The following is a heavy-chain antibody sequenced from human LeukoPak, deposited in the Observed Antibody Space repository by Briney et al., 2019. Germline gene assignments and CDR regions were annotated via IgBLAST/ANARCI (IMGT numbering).Heavy chain of an antibody. Sequence: ASVKVSCKASGYTFIDYYMHWVRQAPGQGLEWMGWISPNSGGTNYALKFQGRVTMTRDTSISTVYMELSRLRSDDTAVYYCARDSPVVPAAIPLRGSALDYWGQGTLVTVSS. D-gene: IGHD2-2*02. J-gene: IGHJ4*02. CDR1: GYTFIDYY. V-gene: IGHV1-2*02. CDR2: ISPNSGGT. CDR3: ARDSPVVPAAIPLRGSALDY.